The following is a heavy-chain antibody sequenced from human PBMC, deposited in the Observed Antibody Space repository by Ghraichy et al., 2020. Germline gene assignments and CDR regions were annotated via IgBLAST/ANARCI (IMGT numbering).Heavy chain of an antibody. V-gene: IGHV4-34*01. D-gene: IGHD2-2*01. CDR2: INHSGST. J-gene: IGHJ4*02. CDR3: ARNPGDCSSTSCSNNPDY. CDR1: GGSFSGYY. Sequence: SETLSLTCAVYGGSFSGYYWSWIRQPPGKGLEWSGEINHSGSTNYNPSLKSRVTISVDTSKNQFSLKLSSVTAADTAVYYCARNPGDCSSTSCSNNPDYWGQGTLVTVSS.